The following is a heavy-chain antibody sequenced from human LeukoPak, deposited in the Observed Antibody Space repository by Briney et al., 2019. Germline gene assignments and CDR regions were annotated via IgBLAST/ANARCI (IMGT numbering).Heavy chain of an antibody. CDR3: ARASWFSSTDAVR. D-gene: IGHD3-10*01. Sequence: GGSLRLSCAVSGITLSNYGMSWVRQGPGRGLEWVSTITCNPQSFYPASFNGRFTLSSDPSTNTLYFQLNNLIVEDTAIYYCARASWFSSTDAVRWGQGTLVTVSS. J-gene: IGHJ4*02. CDR1: GITLSNYG. CDR2: ITCNPQS. V-gene: IGHV3-23*01.